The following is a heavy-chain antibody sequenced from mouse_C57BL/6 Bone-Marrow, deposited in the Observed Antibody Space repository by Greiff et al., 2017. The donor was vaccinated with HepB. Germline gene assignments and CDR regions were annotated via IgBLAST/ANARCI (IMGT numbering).Heavy chain of an antibody. V-gene: IGHV4-1*01. J-gene: IGHJ2*01. D-gene: IGHD2-4*01. Sequence: VQLQQSGGGLVQPGGSLKLSCAASGIDFSRYWMSWVRRAPGKGLEWIGEINPDSSTINYAPSLKDKFIISRDNAKNTLYLQMSKVRSEDTALYYCARYDYDGYYFDYWGQGTTLTVSS. CDR1: GIDFSRYW. CDR2: INPDSSTI. CDR3: ARYDYDGYYFDY.